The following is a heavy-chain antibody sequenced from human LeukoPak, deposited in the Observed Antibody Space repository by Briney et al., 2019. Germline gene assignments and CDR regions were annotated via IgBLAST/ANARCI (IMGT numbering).Heavy chain of an antibody. J-gene: IGHJ4*02. V-gene: IGHV4-59*08. D-gene: IGHD3-9*01. CDR1: GGSISSYY. CDR3: ARRRGGVYDILTGRQGYYFDY. Sequence: PSETLSLTCTVSGGSISSYYWSWIRQPPGKGLEWIGYIYYSGSTNYNPSLKSRVTISVDTSKNQFSLKLSSVTAADTAVYYCARRRGGVYDILTGRQGYYFDYWGQGTLVTVSS. CDR2: IYYSGST.